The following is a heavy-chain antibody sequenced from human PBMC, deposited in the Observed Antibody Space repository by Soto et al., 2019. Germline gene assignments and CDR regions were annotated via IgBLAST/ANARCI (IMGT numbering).Heavy chain of an antibody. J-gene: IGHJ6*02. Sequence: SETLSLTCAVYGGSFSGYYWSWIRQPPGKGLEWIGEINHSGSTNYNPSLKSRVTISVDTSKNQFSLKLSSVTAADTAVYYCAREIVAAAAYYGMDVWGQGTTVTVSS. CDR3: AREIVAAAAYYGMDV. V-gene: IGHV4-34*01. D-gene: IGHD6-13*01. CDR1: GGSFSGYY. CDR2: INHSGST.